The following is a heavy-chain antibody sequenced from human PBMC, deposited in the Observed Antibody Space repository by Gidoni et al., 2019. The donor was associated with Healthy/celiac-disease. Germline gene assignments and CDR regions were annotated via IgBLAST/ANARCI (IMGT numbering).Heavy chain of an antibody. Sequence: QVQLVQSGAEVKKPGASVKVSCKASGSTLTSYGIIWVRQATGQGLEWMGWISAYHSNTNYAQKLQGRVTMTTDTSTSTADMEVRSLRSDDTAVYYCARGSCSSTSCNPYYYYGMDVWGQGTTVTVSS. CDR1: GSTLTSYG. CDR2: ISAYHSNT. J-gene: IGHJ6*02. CDR3: ARGSCSSTSCNPYYYYGMDV. D-gene: IGHD2-2*01. V-gene: IGHV1-18*01.